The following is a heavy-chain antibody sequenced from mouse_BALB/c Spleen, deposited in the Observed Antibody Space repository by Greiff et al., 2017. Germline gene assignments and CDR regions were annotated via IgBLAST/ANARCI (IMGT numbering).Heavy chain of an antibody. Sequence: EVQLQQSGTVLARPGASVKMSCKASGYSFTSYWMHWVKQRPGQGLEWIGAIYPGNSDTSYNQKFKGKAKLTAVTSASTAYMELSSLTNEDSAVYYCTPYGYDDLDYWGQGTTLTVSS. CDR2: IYPGNSDT. J-gene: IGHJ2*01. D-gene: IGHD2-2*01. CDR1: GYSFTSYW. V-gene: IGHV1-5*01. CDR3: TPYGYDDLDY.